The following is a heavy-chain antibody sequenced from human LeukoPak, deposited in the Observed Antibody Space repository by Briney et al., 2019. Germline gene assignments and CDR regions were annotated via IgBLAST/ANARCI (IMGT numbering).Heavy chain of an antibody. CDR3: ARDRVRSDRISVDY. J-gene: IGHJ4*02. CDR2: VNDRGTGT. Sequence: GGSLRLSCAASGFTFSKYAMSWVRQAPGKGLEWVSTVNDRGTGTYYADSVKGRFTISRDNSKNTLSLQMISLRAEDTAVYYCARDRVRSDRISVDYWGQGTLVTVSS. V-gene: IGHV3-23*01. D-gene: IGHD3-10*01. CDR1: GFTFSKYA.